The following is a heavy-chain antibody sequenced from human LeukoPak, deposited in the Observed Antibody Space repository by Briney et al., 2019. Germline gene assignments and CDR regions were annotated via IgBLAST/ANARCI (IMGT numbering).Heavy chain of an antibody. V-gene: IGHV1-2*02. CDR3: AIDYSSGWSMDY. CDR1: GYTFTGYY. D-gene: IGHD6-19*01. CDR2: INPNSGGT. Sequence: ASVKVSCKASGYTFTGYYMHWVRQAPGQGLEWMGWINPNSGGTNYAQKFQGRVTMTRDTSISTAYMELRRVRADDTAVYYCAIDYSSGWSMDYWGQGTLVTVSS. J-gene: IGHJ4*02.